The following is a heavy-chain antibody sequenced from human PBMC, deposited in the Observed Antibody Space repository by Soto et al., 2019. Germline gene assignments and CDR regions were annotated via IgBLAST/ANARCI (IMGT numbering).Heavy chain of an antibody. V-gene: IGHV1-46*01. Sequence: ASVKVSCKASGYKFVDCYIHWVRQAPGQGLEWMGIINPKGGDSRYAQKFQGRVTMTSNTFTSTVYMDLRRLTSDDTAVYYCARVYFGGDCRPGEWFYYYGMDVWGQGTTVTVSS. J-gene: IGHJ6*02. D-gene: IGHD2-21*01. CDR1: GYKFVDCY. CDR2: INPKGGDS. CDR3: ARVYFGGDCRPGEWFYYYGMDV.